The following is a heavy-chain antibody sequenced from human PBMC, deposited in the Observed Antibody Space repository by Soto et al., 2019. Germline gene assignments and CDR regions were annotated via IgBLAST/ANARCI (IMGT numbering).Heavy chain of an antibody. J-gene: IGHJ4*02. CDR3: ARHGSVATKGETYDY. D-gene: IGHD5-12*01. Sequence: PGESLKISCKGSGYSFTSYCIGWVLQMPWKGLEWMGIIYPGDSDTRYSPSFQGQVTISADKSISTAYLQWSSLKASDTAMYYCARHGSVATKGETYDYWGQGTLVTVSS. V-gene: IGHV5-51*01. CDR2: IYPGDSDT. CDR1: GYSFTSYC.